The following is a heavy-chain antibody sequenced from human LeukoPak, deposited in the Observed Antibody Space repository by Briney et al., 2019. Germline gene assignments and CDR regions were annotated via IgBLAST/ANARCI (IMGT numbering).Heavy chain of an antibody. CDR2: MYYSGNT. Sequence: SETLSLTCTVSVDSISGYYWSWIRQPPGKGLEWIGYMYYSGNTKYNPSMKSRLTTSLDTSKNQFSLKLSSVTAADTAVYYCARGKYYFDYWGQGTLDTVSS. V-gene: IGHV4-59*01. CDR3: ARGKYYFDY. J-gene: IGHJ4*02. CDR1: VDSISGYY.